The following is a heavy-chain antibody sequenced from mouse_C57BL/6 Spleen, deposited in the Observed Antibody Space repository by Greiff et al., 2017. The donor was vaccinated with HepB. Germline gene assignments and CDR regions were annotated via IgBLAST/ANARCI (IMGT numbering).Heavy chain of an antibody. D-gene: IGHD2-4*01. CDR1: GYTFTDYY. V-gene: IGHV1-77*01. CDR2: IGPGSGST. CDR3: ARGEVYYDYDGVTFATY. Sequence: VQLQQSGAELVKPGASVKISCKASGYTFTDYYINWVKQRPGQGLEWIGKIGPGSGSTYYHEKFKGKATLTADKSSSTAYIQLSSLTSEDSAVYFCARGEVYYDYDGVTFATYWGQGTLVTVSA. J-gene: IGHJ3*01.